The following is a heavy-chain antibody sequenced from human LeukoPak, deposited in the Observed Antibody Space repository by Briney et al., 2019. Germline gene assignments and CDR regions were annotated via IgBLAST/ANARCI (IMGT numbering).Heavy chain of an antibody. CDR1: GFTVSTNY. V-gene: IGHV3-66*01. J-gene: IGHJ4*02. D-gene: IGHD2-8*02. CDR3: ARDRTGVLHY. CDR2: IYSGGTT. Sequence: GGSLRLSCAASGFTVSTNYMSWVRQAPGKGLEWVSVIYSGGTTYYADSVKGRFTISRDNSKNTLYLQMNSLRAEDTAVYYCARDRTGVLHYWGQGTLVTVSS.